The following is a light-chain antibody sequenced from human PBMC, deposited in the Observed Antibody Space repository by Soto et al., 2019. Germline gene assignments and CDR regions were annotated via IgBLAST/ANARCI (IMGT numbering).Light chain of an antibody. J-gene: IGKJ1*01. CDR2: KAS. V-gene: IGKV1-5*03. CDR3: QHYKGYSTT. Sequence: DIQMTQSPSTLSASIGDRVTITCRASQSIDSWLAWYQQKPGKAPKLLIYKASSLQSGVPSRFSGRGSGTEFTLPVSSLQPDDFATYYCQHYKGYSTTFGQGTRVEVK. CDR1: QSIDSW.